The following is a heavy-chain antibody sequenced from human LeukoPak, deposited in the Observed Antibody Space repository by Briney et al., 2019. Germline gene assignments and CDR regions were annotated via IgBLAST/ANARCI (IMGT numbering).Heavy chain of an antibody. CDR1: GGSISCYY. Sequence: SETLSLTCTVSGGSISCYYWSWIRHPPGKGLEWIGFIYYSGSTNYNPSLKSRVTISVDTSKNQFSLKLSSVTAADTAVYYCARGGASSKFFDYWGQGTLVTVSS. CDR3: ARGGASSKFFDY. CDR2: IYYSGST. D-gene: IGHD6-6*01. J-gene: IGHJ4*02. V-gene: IGHV4-59*01.